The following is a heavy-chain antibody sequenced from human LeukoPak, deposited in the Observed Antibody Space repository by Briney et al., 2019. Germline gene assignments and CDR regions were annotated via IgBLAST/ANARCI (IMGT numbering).Heavy chain of an antibody. V-gene: IGHV3-66*01. J-gene: IGHJ4*02. CDR3: ARERSNYYDSSGSKGSFDY. CDR1: GFTVSSNY. CDR2: IYSGGST. D-gene: IGHD3-22*01. Sequence: GGSLRLSCAASGFTVSSNYMSWVRQAPGKGLEWVSVIYSGGSTYYADSVKGRFTISRDNSKNTLYLQMNSLRAEDTAVYYCARERSNYYDSSGSKGSFDYWGQGTLVTVSS.